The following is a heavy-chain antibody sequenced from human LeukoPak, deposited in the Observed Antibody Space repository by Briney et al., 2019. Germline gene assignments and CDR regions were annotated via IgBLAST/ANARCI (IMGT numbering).Heavy chain of an antibody. V-gene: IGHV3-23*01. CDR2: ISGSGVGT. CDR1: GFTFSSYA. Sequence: GGSLRLSCAASGFTFSSYAMSWVRQAPGKGLEWVSGISGSGVGTNYADSVKGRLTISRDNSKNTLFLQMNSLRAEDTAVYSCARLGTGTTLALDTWGQGTMVTVSS. D-gene: IGHD1-7*01. CDR3: ARLGTGTTLALDT. J-gene: IGHJ3*02.